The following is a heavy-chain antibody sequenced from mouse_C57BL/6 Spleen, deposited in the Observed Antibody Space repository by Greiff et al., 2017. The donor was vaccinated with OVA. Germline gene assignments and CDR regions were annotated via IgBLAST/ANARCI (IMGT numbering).Heavy chain of an antibody. CDR1: GYTFTSYW. Sequence: QVQLQQSGAELVMPGASVKLSCKASGYTFTSYWMHWVKQRPGQGLEWIGEIDPSDSYTNYNQKFKGKSTLTVDKSSSTAYMQLSSLTSEDSAVYYCAREGLWLRRDWYFDVWGTGTTVTVSS. CDR3: AREGLWLRRDWYFDV. J-gene: IGHJ1*03. CDR2: IDPSDSYT. V-gene: IGHV1-69*01. D-gene: IGHD2-2*01.